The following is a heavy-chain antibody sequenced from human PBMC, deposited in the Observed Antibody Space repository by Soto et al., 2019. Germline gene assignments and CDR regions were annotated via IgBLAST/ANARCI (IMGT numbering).Heavy chain of an antibody. CDR2: INAGNGNT. V-gene: IGHV1-3*01. CDR3: ARGDQDIVLMVYAFDY. CDR1: GYTFTSYA. J-gene: IGHJ4*02. D-gene: IGHD2-8*01. Sequence: QVPLVQSGAEVKKPGASVKVSCKASGYTFTSYAMHWVRQAPGQRLEWMGWINAGNGNTKYSQKFQGRVTTTRDTSASTAYMELSRLRSEDTAVYYCARGDQDIVLMVYAFDYWGQGTLVTVSS.